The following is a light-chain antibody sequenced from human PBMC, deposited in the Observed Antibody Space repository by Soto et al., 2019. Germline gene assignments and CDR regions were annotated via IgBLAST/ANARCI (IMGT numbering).Light chain of an antibody. Sequence: QSVLTQSSSASASLGSSVKLTCTLSSGHSSYIIAWHQQQPGKAPRYLMKLEGSGSYNKGSGVPDRFSGSSSGADRYLTISNLQFEDEADYYCETWDSNPNTVLGGETKLSVL. CDR2: LEGSGSY. CDR1: SGHSSYI. CDR3: ETWDSNPNTV. J-gene: IGLJ3*02. V-gene: IGLV4-60*02.